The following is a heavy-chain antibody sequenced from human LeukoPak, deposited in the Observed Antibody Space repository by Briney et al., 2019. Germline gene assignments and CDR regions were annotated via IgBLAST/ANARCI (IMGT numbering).Heavy chain of an antibody. Sequence: PSETPSLTCRVSGFSISRSDYYWGWIRQPPGKGPEWIGSVNQEGNTYYHPSLKSRVTISMDTPTNQFSLKLTSVTAADTATYYCVRDTPSGRFDYWGQGTLVTVSS. CDR1: GFSISRSDYY. D-gene: IGHD7-27*01. CDR3: VRDTPSGRFDY. CDR2: VNQEGNT. J-gene: IGHJ4*02. V-gene: IGHV4-38-2*02.